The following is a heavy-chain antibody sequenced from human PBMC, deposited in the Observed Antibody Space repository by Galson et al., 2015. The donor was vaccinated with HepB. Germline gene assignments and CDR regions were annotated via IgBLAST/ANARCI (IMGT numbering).Heavy chain of an antibody. V-gene: IGHV3-30*04. Sequence: SLRLSCAASGFTFSSYAMHWVRQAPGKGLEWVAVISYDGSNKYYADSVKGRFTISRDNSKNTLYLQMNSLRAEDTAVYYCARLPWTTVTDDLPDAFDIWGQGTMVTVSS. CDR1: GFTFSSYA. J-gene: IGHJ3*02. CDR3: ARLPWTTVTDDLPDAFDI. CDR2: ISYDGSNK. D-gene: IGHD4-17*01.